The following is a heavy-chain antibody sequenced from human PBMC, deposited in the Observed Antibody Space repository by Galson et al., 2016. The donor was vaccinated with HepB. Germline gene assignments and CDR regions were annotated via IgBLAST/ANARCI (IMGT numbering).Heavy chain of an antibody. CDR1: GFSFSDYY. CDR3: ARAGLTMVRGRSAFDS. J-gene: IGHJ4*02. CDR2: ISSNGPYT. V-gene: IGHV3-11*06. D-gene: IGHD3-10*01. Sequence: SLRLSCAASGFSFSDYYMIWIRQAPGKGLEWISYISSNGPYTNYAASMKGRLTISRDDAKTSLYLEMDSLRAEDTALYYCARAGLTMVRGRSAFDSWGQGTLVPVSS.